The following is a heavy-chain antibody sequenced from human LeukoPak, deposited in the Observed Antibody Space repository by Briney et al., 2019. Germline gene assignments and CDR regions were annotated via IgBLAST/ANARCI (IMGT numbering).Heavy chain of an antibody. J-gene: IGHJ4*02. CDR3: ARGQQWLEAFDY. CDR2: INPNSGGT. CDR1: GYTFTGYY. V-gene: IGHV1-2*02. Sequence: ASVKVSCKASGYTFTGYYMHWVRQAPGQGLEWMGWINPNSGGTNYAQKFQGRVTMTRDTSISTAYMELSRLRSDDTAVYNCARGQQWLEAFDYWGQGTLVTVSS. D-gene: IGHD6-19*01.